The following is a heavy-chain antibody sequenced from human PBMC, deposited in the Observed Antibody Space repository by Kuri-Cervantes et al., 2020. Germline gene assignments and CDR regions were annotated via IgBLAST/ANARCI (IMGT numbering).Heavy chain of an antibody. D-gene: IGHD3-16*01. CDR2: TRNRANSYTT. Sequence: GGSLRLSCAASGFTFSDHYTDWVRQAPGKGLEWVGRTRNRANSYTTEYAASVKDRFTISRDASKTSVYLRMNSLKTEDTAVYYCTRGNIWGSSVDWGQGTLVTVSS. CDR3: TRGNIWGSSVD. J-gene: IGHJ4*02. CDR1: GFTFSDHY. V-gene: IGHV3-72*01.